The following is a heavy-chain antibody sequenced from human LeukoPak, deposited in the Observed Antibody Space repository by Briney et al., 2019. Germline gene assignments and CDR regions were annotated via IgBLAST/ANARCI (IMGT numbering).Heavy chain of an antibody. CDR1: GFTFSSYW. V-gene: IGHV3-7*01. CDR2: IKQDGSEK. CDR3: TRDFLGVRGAPYYFDY. D-gene: IGHD3-10*01. Sequence: GGSLRLSCAASGFTFSSYWMSWVRQAPGKGLEWVANIKQDGSEKYYVDSVKGRFTISRDNAKNSLHLRMNSLRAEDTAVYYCTRDFLGVRGAPYYFDYWGQGTLVTVSS. J-gene: IGHJ4*02.